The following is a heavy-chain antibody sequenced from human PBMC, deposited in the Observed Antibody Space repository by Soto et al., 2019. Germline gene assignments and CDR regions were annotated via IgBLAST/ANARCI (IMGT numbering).Heavy chain of an antibody. CDR1: GYGFTSYG. CDR3: ARELACDCYPYYYYYYGMDV. V-gene: IGHV1-18*01. CDR2: ISPYNGNT. J-gene: IGHJ6*02. Sequence: ASVTVSWQAAGYGFTSYGISWVRQAPGQGLEWMGWISPYNGNTNYAQKLQGRVTITTDTSTSTAYMELRSLRSDDTAVYYCARELACDCYPYYYYYYGMDVWGQGTTVTVSS. D-gene: IGHD2-21*02.